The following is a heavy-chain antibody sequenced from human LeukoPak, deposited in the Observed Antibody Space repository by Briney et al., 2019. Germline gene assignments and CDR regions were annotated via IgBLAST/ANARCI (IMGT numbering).Heavy chain of an antibody. CDR3: VRHIKPAGPWDGMDV. Sequence: ASVKVSCKASGYTFTSYGISWVRQAPGQGLDWVAWISAYNSNKNSAEKFQGRVTMTIDTSTSPAYMELRSLKSDDTAVYYCVRHIKPAGPWDGMDVWGQGTTVIVSS. J-gene: IGHJ6*02. D-gene: IGHD1-26*01. CDR1: GYTFTSYG. V-gene: IGHV1-18*04. CDR2: ISAYNSNK.